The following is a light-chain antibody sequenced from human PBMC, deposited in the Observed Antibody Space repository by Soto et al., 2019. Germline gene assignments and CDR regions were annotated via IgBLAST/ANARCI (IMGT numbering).Light chain of an antibody. CDR2: DAS. J-gene: IGKJ4*01. CDR1: QSVSNY. Sequence: EIVLTQSPATLSLSPGARATLSCRASQSVSNYLAWYQQKPGQAPRLLIYDASNRASGIPARFSGSGSGTDFTLTISSLDPEDFAVYYCQQRSNWPPVTFGGGTKVEIK. CDR3: QQRSNWPPVT. V-gene: IGKV3-11*01.